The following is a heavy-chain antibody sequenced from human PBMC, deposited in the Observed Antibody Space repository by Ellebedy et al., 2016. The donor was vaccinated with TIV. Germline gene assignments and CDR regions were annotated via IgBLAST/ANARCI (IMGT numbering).Heavy chain of an antibody. V-gene: IGHV3-48*02. D-gene: IGHD6-19*01. Sequence: GESLKISXAASGFTFSSYSMNWVRQAPGKGLEWVSYISSSSSTIYYADSVKGRFTISRDNAKNSLYLQMNSLRDEDTAVYYCARVRPQWLGQFDYWGQGTLVTVSS. CDR2: ISSSSSTI. J-gene: IGHJ4*02. CDR3: ARVRPQWLGQFDY. CDR1: GFTFSSYS.